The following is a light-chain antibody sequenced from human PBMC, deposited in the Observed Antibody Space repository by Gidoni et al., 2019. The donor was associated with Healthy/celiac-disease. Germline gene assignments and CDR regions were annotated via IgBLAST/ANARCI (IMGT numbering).Light chain of an antibody. Sequence: DIVMTQSPDSLALSLGELATINCKSSQTVLSSCNIKNYLAWYQQKPGQPPKLLIYWASTRESGVPDRFSGSGSGTDFTLTISSLQAEDVAVYYCQQYYSTPLTFGGGTKVEIK. J-gene: IGKJ4*01. CDR2: WAS. V-gene: IGKV4-1*01. CDR1: QTVLSSCNIKNY. CDR3: QQYYSTPLT.